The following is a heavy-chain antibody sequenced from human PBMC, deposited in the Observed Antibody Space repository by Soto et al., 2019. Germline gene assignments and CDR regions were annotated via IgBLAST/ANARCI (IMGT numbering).Heavy chain of an antibody. CDR1: GGSISSYY. CDR2: IYYSGST. D-gene: IGHD2-2*02. V-gene: IGHV4-59*01. J-gene: IGHJ6*02. CDR3: ARVGYCSSTSCYKGTGYYYYGMDV. Sequence: PSETLSLTCTVSGGSISSYYWSWIRQPPGKGLEWIGYIYYSGSTNYNPSLKSRVTISVDTSKNQFSLKLSSVTAADTAVYYCARVGYCSSTSCYKGTGYYYYGMDVWGQGTTVTVS.